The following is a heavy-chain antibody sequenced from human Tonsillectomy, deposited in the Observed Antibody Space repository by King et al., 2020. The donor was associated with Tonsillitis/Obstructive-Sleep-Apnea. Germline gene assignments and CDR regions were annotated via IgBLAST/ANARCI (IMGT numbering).Heavy chain of an antibody. CDR3: AGSTVGDAMGV. J-gene: IGHJ6*02. V-gene: IGHV4-34*01. Sequence: VQLQQWGAGLLKPSETLSLTCGVYGGSFSGFYWSWIRQPPGKGLEWIGEIDHTGRTNYNPSLKSRVTLSVDTSKNHFSLTLSSVAAADTAVYYCAGSTVGDAMGVWGQGTTVTVSS. D-gene: IGHD2-8*02. CDR1: GGSFSGFY. CDR2: IDHTGRT.